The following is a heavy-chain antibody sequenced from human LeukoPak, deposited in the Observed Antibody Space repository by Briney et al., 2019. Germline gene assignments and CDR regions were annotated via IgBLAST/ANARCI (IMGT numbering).Heavy chain of an antibody. V-gene: IGHV3-23*01. J-gene: IGHJ5*02. CDR3: AKGLGRRSSSWDMLNH. CDR2: TSGSGAST. D-gene: IGHD6-13*01. Sequence: PGGSLRLSCSASGFIFSSYAMTWVRQAPGKGLEWVSATSGSGASTYYADSVRGRFTISRDNSKNTLYLQMNSLRVEDTAVFYCAKGLGRRSSSWDMLNHWGQGTLVTVSS. CDR1: GFIFSSYA.